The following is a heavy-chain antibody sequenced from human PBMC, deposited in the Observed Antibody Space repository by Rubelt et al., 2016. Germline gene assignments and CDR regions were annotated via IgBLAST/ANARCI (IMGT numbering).Heavy chain of an antibody. CDR3: ARARYSSAWSRPYGIDV. CDR2: IYYSGST. Sequence: QLQLQESGPGLVKPSETLSLTCTVSGGSISSSSYYWSWIRQPPGKGLEWIGSIYYSGSTSYNPSLKSLVTISVDTSKTQCSLKLSSVTAADTAVYYCARARYSSAWSRPYGIDVWGQGTTVTVFS. D-gene: IGHD6-13*01. V-gene: IGHV4-39*01. CDR1: GGSISSSSYY. J-gene: IGHJ6*02.